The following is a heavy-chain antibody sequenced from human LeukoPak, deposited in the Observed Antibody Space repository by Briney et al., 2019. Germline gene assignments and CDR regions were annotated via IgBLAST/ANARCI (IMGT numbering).Heavy chain of an antibody. J-gene: IGHJ5*02. CDR1: GGTFSSYA. CDR3: ARDRGGSYDWFDP. CDR2: IIPILGIA. D-gene: IGHD1-26*01. V-gene: IGHV1-69*04. Sequence: GSSVKVSCKASGGTFSSYAISWVRQAPGQGLEWMGRIIPILGIANYAQKFQGRVTITADKSTSTAYMELSSLRSEDTAVYYCARDRGGSYDWFDPWGQGTLVTVSS.